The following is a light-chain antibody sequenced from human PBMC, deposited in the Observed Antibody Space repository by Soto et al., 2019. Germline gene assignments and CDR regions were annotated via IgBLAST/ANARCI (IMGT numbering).Light chain of an antibody. CDR1: RDVGSD. Sequence: QMTQSPSSLSASVGEKIIITCRASRDVGSDVSWYQQKPGQARKLLIYAASNLYTGVPSRFSGSRSGTEFTLTISSLQPEDFASNYCLQDYGDSWTFGQGTKVDIK. CDR3: LQDYGDSWT. CDR2: AAS. J-gene: IGKJ1*01. V-gene: IGKV1-6*01.